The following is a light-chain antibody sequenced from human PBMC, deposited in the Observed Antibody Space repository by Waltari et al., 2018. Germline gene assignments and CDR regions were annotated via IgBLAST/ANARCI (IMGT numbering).Light chain of an antibody. CDR2: DAS. CDR3: QQRSNWTPHT. V-gene: IGKV3-11*01. J-gene: IGKJ2*01. Sequence: EIVLTQSPATLSLSPGDTATLSCRASQSVGSYLALYQQKPGQPPRLLIYDASNRATGVPARFRGSGSGTEFTLTISSLEAEDFAVYYCQQRSNWTPHTFGQGARLEIK. CDR1: QSVGSY.